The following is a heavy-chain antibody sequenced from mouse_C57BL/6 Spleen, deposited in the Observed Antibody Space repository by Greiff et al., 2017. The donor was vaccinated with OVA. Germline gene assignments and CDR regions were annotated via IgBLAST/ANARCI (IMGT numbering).Heavy chain of an antibody. J-gene: IGHJ2*01. V-gene: IGHV1-61*01. CDR1: GYTFTSYW. CDR3: AREAPYYDGSRALGY. CDR2: IYPSDSET. Sequence: QVQLQQPGAELVRPGSSVKLSCKASGYTFTSYWMDWVKQRPGQGLEWIGNIYPSDSETHYNQKFKDKATLTVDKSSSTAYMQLSSLTSEDSAVYYCAREAPYYDGSRALGYWGQGTTLTVSS. D-gene: IGHD1-1*01.